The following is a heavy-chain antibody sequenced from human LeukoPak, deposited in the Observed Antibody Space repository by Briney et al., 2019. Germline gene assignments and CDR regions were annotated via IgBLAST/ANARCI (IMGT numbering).Heavy chain of an antibody. V-gene: IGHV4-61*02. J-gene: IGHJ6*03. CDR1: GGSISSGSYY. Sequence: SDTLSLTCTVSGGSISSGSYYWSWIRQPAGKGLEWIGRIYSSGSTNYNPSLKSRVTISVDTSKNQFSLKLSSVTAADTAVYYCARVSLNSYYYYMDVWGKGTTVTISS. CDR2: IYSSGST. CDR3: ARVSLNSYYYYMDV.